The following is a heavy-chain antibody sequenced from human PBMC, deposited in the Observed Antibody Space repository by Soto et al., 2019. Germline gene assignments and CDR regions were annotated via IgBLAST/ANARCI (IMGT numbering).Heavy chain of an antibody. CDR3: ARQSATSPTYHYYEMDV. V-gene: IGHV5-51*01. CDR2: IYPNDFDT. D-gene: IGHD1-1*01. Sequence: PGESLKISCKGSGYTFASYWIAWVRQMPGKGLEWMGIIYPNDFDTKYSPSFQGQDTISADKSISTAYLQWDSLKASDTAMYYCARQSATSPTYHYYEMDVWGQGTLVTVSS. CDR1: GYTFASYW. J-gene: IGHJ6*02.